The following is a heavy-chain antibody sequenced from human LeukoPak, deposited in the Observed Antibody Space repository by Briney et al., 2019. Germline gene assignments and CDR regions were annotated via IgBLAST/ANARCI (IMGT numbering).Heavy chain of an antibody. Sequence: ASVKVSCKASGYTFTSYGISWVRQAPGQGLEWIGWISAYNGNTNYAQKLQGRVTMTTDTSTSTAYMELRSLRSDDTAVYYCARDEHYYGSGSYYKGDYYYGMDVWGQGTTVTVSS. J-gene: IGHJ6*02. V-gene: IGHV1-18*01. CDR3: ARDEHYYGSGSYYKGDYYYGMDV. CDR1: GYTFTSYG. CDR2: ISAYNGNT. D-gene: IGHD3-10*01.